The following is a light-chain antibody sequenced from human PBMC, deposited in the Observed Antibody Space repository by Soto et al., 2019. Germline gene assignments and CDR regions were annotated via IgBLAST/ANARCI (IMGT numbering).Light chain of an antibody. V-gene: IGKV4-1*01. CDR2: RAS. CDR3: QHGT. CDR1: QTILYSSNNRNY. J-gene: IGKJ1*01. Sequence: DIVMTQSPDSLAVSLGERATIHCKSSQTILYSSNNRNYLAWYQQKPGQPPKLLIYRASTRESGVPDRFGGSGSGTDFTLTISSLQAEDVAVYYCQHGTFGQGTKVEIK.